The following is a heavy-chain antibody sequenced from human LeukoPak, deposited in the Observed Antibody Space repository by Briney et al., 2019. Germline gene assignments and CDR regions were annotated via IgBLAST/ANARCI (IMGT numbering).Heavy chain of an antibody. CDR1: GFTFSSYG. V-gene: IGHV3-21*06. Sequence: GGSLRLSCAASGFTFSSYGMNWVRQAPGKXLEWVSSIXXXSSYIYYADSVKGRFTISRDNAKNSLYLELHSLRAEDTAVYYCARQYYDIWSGYYTADYYFDYWGQGTLVTVSS. CDR3: ARQYYDIWSGYYTADYYFDY. J-gene: IGHJ4*02. CDR2: IXXXSSYI. D-gene: IGHD3-3*01.